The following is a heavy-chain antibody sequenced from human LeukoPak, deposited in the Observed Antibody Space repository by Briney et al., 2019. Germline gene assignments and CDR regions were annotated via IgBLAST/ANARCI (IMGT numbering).Heavy chain of an antibody. J-gene: IGHJ4*02. CDR1: GGSISSGDYY. Sequence: PSQTLSLTCTVSGGSISSGDYYWSWIRQPPGKGLEWIGYIYYSGSTYYNPSLKSRVTISVDTSKNQFSLKLSSVTAADTAVYYCARLGYSYGYVDYWGQGTLVTVSS. V-gene: IGHV4-30-4*01. CDR2: IYYSGST. D-gene: IGHD5-18*01. CDR3: ARLGYSYGYVDY.